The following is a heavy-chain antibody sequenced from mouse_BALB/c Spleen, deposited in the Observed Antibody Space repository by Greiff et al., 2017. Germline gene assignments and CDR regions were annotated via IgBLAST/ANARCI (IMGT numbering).Heavy chain of an antibody. J-gene: IGHJ4*01. CDR1: GYTFTSYW. V-gene: IGHV1-69*02. CDR3: ARKRYDGSGAMAY. D-gene: IGHD1-1*01. Sequence: QVQLQQPGAELVKPGASVKLSCKASGYTFTSYWMHWVKQRPGQGLEWIGAIDPSDGDTNYNKKFKGKATLTVDKSSSTAYMQLSSLTSEDSAVYYCARKRYDGSGAMAYWGQGTSVTVSA. CDR2: IDPSDGDT.